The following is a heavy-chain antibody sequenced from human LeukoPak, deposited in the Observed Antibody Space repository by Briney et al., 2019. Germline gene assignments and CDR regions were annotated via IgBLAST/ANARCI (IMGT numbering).Heavy chain of an antibody. D-gene: IGHD4-17*01. CDR3: ARYGNAFDY. CDR2: IRYDGTNK. J-gene: IGHJ4*02. CDR1: GFTFSRYG. V-gene: IGHV3-30*02. Sequence: GSLKISCAASGFTFSRYGMHWVRQAPGRGLEWVAFIRYDGTNKHYADSVKGRFTISRDNSKHTLYLQMNSLRAEDTAVYYCARYGNAFDYWGQGTLVTISS.